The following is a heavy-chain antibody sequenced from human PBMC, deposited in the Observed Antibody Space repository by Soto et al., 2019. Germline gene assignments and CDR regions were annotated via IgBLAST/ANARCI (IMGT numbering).Heavy chain of an antibody. CDR2: IYYSGST. CDR1: GGSISSGGYY. V-gene: IGHV4-31*03. Sequence: SETLSLTCTVSGGSISSGGYYWSWIRQHPGKGLEWIGYIYYSGSTYYNPSLKSRVTISVDTSKNQFSLKLSSVTAADTAVYYCARVAGGGGYGDYQYFQHWGQGTLVTVSS. CDR3: ARVAGGGGYGDYQYFQH. D-gene: IGHD4-17*01. J-gene: IGHJ1*01.